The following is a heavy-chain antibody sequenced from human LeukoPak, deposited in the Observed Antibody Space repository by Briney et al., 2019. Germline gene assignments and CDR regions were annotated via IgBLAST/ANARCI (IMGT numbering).Heavy chain of an antibody. CDR2: IYYSGST. D-gene: IGHD3-3*01. CDR3: ARDSRYFWSGYGMDV. V-gene: IGHV4-30-4*01. Sequence: PSETLSLTCAVYGGSISSGDYYWSWIRQPPGKGLEWIGYIYYSGSTYYNPSLKSRVTISVDTSKNQFSLKLSSVTAADTVVYYCARDSRYFWSGYGMDVWGQGTTVTVSS. CDR1: GGSISSGDYY. J-gene: IGHJ6*02.